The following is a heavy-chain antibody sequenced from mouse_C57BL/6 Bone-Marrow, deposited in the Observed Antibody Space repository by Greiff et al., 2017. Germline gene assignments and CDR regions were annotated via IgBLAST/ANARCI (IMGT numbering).Heavy chain of an antibody. D-gene: IGHD4-1*01. CDR1: GYTFTNYW. CDR2: IYPGGGYT. Sequence: QVQLQQSGAELVRPGTSVKMSCKASGYTFTNYWIGWAKQRPGHGLEWIGDIYPGGGYTNYNEKFKGKATLTADKSSSTAYMQFSSLTSEDSAIYYCARCWADYFDYWGQGTTLTVSS. CDR3: ARCWADYFDY. J-gene: IGHJ2*01. V-gene: IGHV1-63*01.